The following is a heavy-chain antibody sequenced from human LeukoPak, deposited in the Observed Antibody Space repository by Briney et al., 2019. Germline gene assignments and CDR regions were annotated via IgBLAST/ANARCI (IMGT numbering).Heavy chain of an antibody. D-gene: IGHD3-10*01. Sequence: SVKVSCKASGGTFSSYAISWVRQAPGQGLEWMGRIIPIFGIANYAQKFQGRVTITADKSTSTAYMELSSLRSEDTAVYYCARGRVNGSGSYYDRHISDAFDIWGQGTMVTVSS. J-gene: IGHJ3*02. CDR2: IIPIFGIA. V-gene: IGHV1-69*04. CDR3: ARGRVNGSGSYYDRHISDAFDI. CDR1: GGTFSSYA.